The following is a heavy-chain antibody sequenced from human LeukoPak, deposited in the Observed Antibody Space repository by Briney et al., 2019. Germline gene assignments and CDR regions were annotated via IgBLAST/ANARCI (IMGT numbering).Heavy chain of an antibody. D-gene: IGHD1-26*01. J-gene: IGHJ4*02. V-gene: IGHV4-61*02. CDR3: ARDSTTTWYGQDY. CDR2: IHTSGST. CDR1: GGSINSDTYY. Sequence: SETLSLTCTVSGGSINSDTYYWTWIRQPAGKGLEWLGRIHTSGSTNYNPSLKSRITISIDTSKNQFSLKLTSVTAADTALYYCARDSTTTWYGQDYWGQGTLVTVFS.